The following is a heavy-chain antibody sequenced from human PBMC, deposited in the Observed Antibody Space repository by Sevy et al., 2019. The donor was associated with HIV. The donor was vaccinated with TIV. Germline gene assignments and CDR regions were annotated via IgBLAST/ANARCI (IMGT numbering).Heavy chain of an antibody. V-gene: IGHV3-48*02. CDR2: ISSSSSTI. D-gene: IGHD5-12*01. CDR3: ARDGVAWRWLQINWFDP. Sequence: GGSLRLSCAASGFTFSSYSMNWVRQAPGKGLEWVSYISSSSSTIYYADSVKGRFTISRDNAKNSLYLQMNSLRDEDTAVYYCARDGVAWRWLQINWFDPWGQGTLVTVSS. CDR1: GFTFSSYS. J-gene: IGHJ5*02.